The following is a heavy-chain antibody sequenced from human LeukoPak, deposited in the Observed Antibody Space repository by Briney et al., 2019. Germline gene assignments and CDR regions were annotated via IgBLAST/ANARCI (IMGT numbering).Heavy chain of an antibody. D-gene: IGHD5-24*01. CDR1: GFTFSSYS. CDR3: ASGGLDGYNWPRAFDY. Sequence: GGSLRLSCAASGFTFSSYSMNRVRQAPGKGLEWVSYISSSSSTIYYADSVKGRFTISRDNAKNSLYLQMNSLRDEDTAVYYCASGGLDGYNWPRAFDYWGQGTLVTVSS. V-gene: IGHV3-48*02. CDR2: ISSSSSTI. J-gene: IGHJ4*02.